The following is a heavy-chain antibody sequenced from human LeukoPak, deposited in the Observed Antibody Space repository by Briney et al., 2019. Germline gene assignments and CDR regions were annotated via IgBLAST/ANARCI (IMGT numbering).Heavy chain of an antibody. CDR3: AKGRTYYYFDY. V-gene: IGHV3-9*01. Sequence: GGSLRLSCAASGFTFDDYAMHWVRQAPGKGLEWVSGISWNSGSIGYADSVKGRFTISRDNAKNSLYLRMNSLRAEDTALYYCAKGRTYYYFDYWGQGTLVTVSS. D-gene: IGHD3-10*01. CDR2: ISWNSGSI. CDR1: GFTFDDYA. J-gene: IGHJ4*02.